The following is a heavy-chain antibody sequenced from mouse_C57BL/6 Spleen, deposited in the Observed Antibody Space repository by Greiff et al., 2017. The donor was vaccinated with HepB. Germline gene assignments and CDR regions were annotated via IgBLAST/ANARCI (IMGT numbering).Heavy chain of an antibody. D-gene: IGHD1-1*01. CDR1: GYTFTSYW. CDR2: IYPGSGST. V-gene: IGHV1-55*01. Sequence: QVQLQQPGAELVKPGASVKMSCKASGYTFTSYWITWVKQRPGQGLEWIGDIYPGSGSTNYNEKFKSKATLTVDTSSSTAYMQLSSLTSEDSAVYYCAREGDVATYQEYFDYWGQGTTLTVSS. CDR3: AREGDVATYQEYFDY. J-gene: IGHJ2*01.